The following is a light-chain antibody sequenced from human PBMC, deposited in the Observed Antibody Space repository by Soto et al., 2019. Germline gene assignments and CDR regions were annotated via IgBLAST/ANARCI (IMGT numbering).Light chain of an antibody. CDR2: ATS. CDR1: RGIAPY. J-gene: IGKJ4*01. Sequence: DVQMTQSPSSLSAFVGDRVTITCRASRGIAPYLAWFQQKPGKVPKLLIYATSTLQSGVSSRFSGSGSGTDFTLTISSLQPEDVATYYCQKYNSAPLTFGGGTKVEIK. CDR3: QKYNSAPLT. V-gene: IGKV1-27*01.